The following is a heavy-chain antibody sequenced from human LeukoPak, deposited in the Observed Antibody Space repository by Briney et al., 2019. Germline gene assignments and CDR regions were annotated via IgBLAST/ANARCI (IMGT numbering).Heavy chain of an antibody. CDR2: ISAYSGNT. Sequence: ASVKVSCKASGYTFTSYGISWVRQAPGQGLEWMGWISAYSGNTNYAQKLQGRVTMTTDTSTSTAYMELRSLRSDDTAVYYCARVTYYYDSSGYYPDAFDIWGQGTMVTVSS. J-gene: IGHJ3*02. CDR1: GYTFTSYG. D-gene: IGHD3-22*01. CDR3: ARVTYYYDSSGYYPDAFDI. V-gene: IGHV1-18*01.